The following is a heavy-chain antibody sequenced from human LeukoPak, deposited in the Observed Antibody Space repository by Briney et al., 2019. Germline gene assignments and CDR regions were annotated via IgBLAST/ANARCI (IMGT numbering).Heavy chain of an antibody. CDR3: ARGDGYNRRYFDC. J-gene: IGHJ4*02. CDR1: GFTFSDHY. CDR2: IRNKANSYTT. D-gene: IGHD5-24*01. Sequence: GGSLRLSCAASGFTFSDHYMDWVRQAPGKGLEWVARIRNKANSYTTEYAASVKGRFTISRDDSKNSLCLQMNSLKTEDTAVYYCARGDGYNRRYFDCWGQGTLVTVSS. V-gene: IGHV3-72*01.